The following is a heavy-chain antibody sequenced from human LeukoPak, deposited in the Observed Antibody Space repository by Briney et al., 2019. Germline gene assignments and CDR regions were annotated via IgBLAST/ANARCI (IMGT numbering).Heavy chain of an antibody. D-gene: IGHD3-10*01. CDR1: GFTFDDYA. Sequence: GRSLRLSCAASGFTFDDYAMHWVRQAPGKGLEWVSGISWNSGSIGYVDSVKGRFTISRDNAKNSLYLQMNSLRAEDTALYYCAKGYYGSGSIRYYFDYWGQGTLVTVSS. CDR3: AKGYYGSGSIRYYFDY. V-gene: IGHV3-9*01. CDR2: ISWNSGSI. J-gene: IGHJ4*02.